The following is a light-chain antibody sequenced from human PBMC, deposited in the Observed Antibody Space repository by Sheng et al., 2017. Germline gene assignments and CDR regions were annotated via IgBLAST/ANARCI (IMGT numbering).Light chain of an antibody. V-gene: IGKV3-11*01. CDR1: QSFSNF. CDR2: DAT. J-gene: IGKJ4*01. CDR3: QQRSNWPPLI. Sequence: EIVLTQSPATLSLSPGERATLSCRASQSFSNFLAWYQQKPGQAPRLLIYDATTRATGIPARFSGTASGTDFTLTISRLQPEDFAVYYCQQRSNWPPLIFGGGTRVTIK.